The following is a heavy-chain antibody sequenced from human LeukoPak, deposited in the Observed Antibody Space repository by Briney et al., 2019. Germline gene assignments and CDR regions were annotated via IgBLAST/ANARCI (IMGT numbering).Heavy chain of an antibody. V-gene: IGHV4-61*02. CDR3: ARSFSGSYYFEY. CDR2: IYTSGKT. D-gene: IGHD1-26*01. J-gene: IGHJ4*02. CDR1: GDSISSGRYY. Sequence: SQTLSLTCTVSGDSISSGRYYWSWVRQPAGKELEWIGRIYTSGKTDYNPYTPSLKSRVTVSLDTSKNQLSLFLTSVTAADTAMYYCARSFSGSYYFEYWGQGTLVTVSS.